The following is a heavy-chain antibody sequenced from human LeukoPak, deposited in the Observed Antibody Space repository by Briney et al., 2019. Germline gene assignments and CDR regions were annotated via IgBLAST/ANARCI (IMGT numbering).Heavy chain of an antibody. CDR3: ASASYYYDSSGLYFDY. V-gene: IGHV3-7*01. CDR2: IKQDGSEK. J-gene: IGHJ4*02. Sequence: GGSLRLSCAASGFTFNGYWMSWVRQAPGKGLEWVANIKQDGSEKYYVDSVKGRFTISRDNAKNSLYLQMNSLRAEDTAVYYCASASYYYDSSGLYFDYWGQGTLVTVSS. CDR1: GFTFNGYW. D-gene: IGHD3-22*01.